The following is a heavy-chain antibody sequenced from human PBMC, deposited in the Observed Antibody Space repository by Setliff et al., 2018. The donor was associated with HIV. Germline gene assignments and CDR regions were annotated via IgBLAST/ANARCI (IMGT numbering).Heavy chain of an antibody. CDR1: GGTFSGNY. J-gene: IGHJ4*01. CDR2: IYHTGST. D-gene: IGHD6-19*01. V-gene: IGHV4-34*01. Sequence: SETLSLTCAAYGGTFSGNYWGWIRQPPGKGLEWIGNIYHTGSTNCNPSLKSRVTLSVDTSRNHFSLKLTSVTAADTALYYCARHEGGAVAGTWYYFDYWGHGTLVTVSS. CDR3: ARHEGGAVAGTWYYFDY.